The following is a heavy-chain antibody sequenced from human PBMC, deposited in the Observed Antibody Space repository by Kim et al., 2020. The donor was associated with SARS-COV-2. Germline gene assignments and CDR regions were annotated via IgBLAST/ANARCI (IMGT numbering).Heavy chain of an antibody. CDR1: GGSISSDSYS. CDR2: LSYRGST. V-gene: IGHV4-39*01. Sequence: SETLSLTCTVSGGSISSDSYSWGWIRQPPGKGLEWISSLSYRGSTYYNPSLKSRVTISVDTSKNQFSLKLRSVTAADTAVYYCARHLTTLGGYFDLWGRGTLVTVSS. J-gene: IGHJ2*01. D-gene: IGHD1-1*01. CDR3: ARHLTTLGGYFDL.